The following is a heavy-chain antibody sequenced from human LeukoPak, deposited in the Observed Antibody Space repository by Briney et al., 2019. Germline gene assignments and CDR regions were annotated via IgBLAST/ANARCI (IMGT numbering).Heavy chain of an antibody. D-gene: IGHD1-1*01. CDR3: ARASNNNWYWFAP. Sequence: KTSETLSLTCTVSGGSISSGGYYWSWIRQHPGKGLEWIGYIYYSGSTYYNPSLRSRVSISVDTSKNQFSLKLSSVTAADTAVYYCARASNNNWYWFAPLGQGTLVTVSS. J-gene: IGHJ5*02. CDR1: GGSISSGGYY. CDR2: IYYSGST. V-gene: IGHV4-31*03.